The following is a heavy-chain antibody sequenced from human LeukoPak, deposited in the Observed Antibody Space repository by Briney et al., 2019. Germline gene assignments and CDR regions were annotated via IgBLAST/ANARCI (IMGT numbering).Heavy chain of an antibody. CDR1: GFTFNTYA. V-gene: IGHV3-23*01. J-gene: IGHJ3*02. CDR3: AKGLHGYGSGSYSHLDTFDI. Sequence: GGSVRLSCAASGFTFNTYAMTWARQAPGKGLEWVSTISTSGRSTYSADSVKGRFTISRENTKYSLFLQMNSLRAEDTAVYYRAKGLHGYGSGSYSHLDTFDIWGQGTMVTVSS. D-gene: IGHD3-10*01. CDR2: ISTSGRST.